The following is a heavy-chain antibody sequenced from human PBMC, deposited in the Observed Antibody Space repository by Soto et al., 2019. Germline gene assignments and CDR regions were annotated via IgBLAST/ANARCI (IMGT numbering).Heavy chain of an antibody. CDR3: ARGDDFPGYYYYYYMDV. V-gene: IGHV3-21*01. J-gene: IGHJ6*03. CDR1: GFTFSSYS. D-gene: IGHD3-3*01. Sequence: GGSLRLSCAASGFTFSSYSMNWVRQAPGKGLEWVSSISSSSSYIYYADSVKGRFTISRDNAKNSLYLQMNSLRAEDTAVYYCARGDDFPGYYYYYYMDVWGKGTTVTVSS. CDR2: ISSSSSYI.